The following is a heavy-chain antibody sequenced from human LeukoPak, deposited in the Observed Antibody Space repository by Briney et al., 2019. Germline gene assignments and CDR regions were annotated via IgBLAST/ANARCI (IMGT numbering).Heavy chain of an antibody. V-gene: IGHV4-38-2*01. CDR3: ARQGVGCARRGGGDY. CDR2: NYHSGGT. D-gene: IGHD3-16*01. J-gene: IGHJ4*02. Sequence: PSETLSLTCAVSGYSISSGYFRGLLRPPPGKGLEWVRRNYHSGGTYYVPSLKSRVTISVDTSKNQFSLKLSSVSAADTAVYYCARQGVGCARRGGGDYWGQGTLVTVSS. CDR1: GYSISSGYF.